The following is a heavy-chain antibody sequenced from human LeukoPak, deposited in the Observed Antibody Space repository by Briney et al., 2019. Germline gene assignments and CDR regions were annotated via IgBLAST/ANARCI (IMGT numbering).Heavy chain of an antibody. CDR3: ARWCGGLYFDY. Sequence: PGGSLTLSCAASGFTFSSHWMHWVRQAPGKGLVWVSRINTDGSSTNYADSVKGRFTISRDNAKSTLFLQMNSLRAEDTAVYYCARWCGGLYFDYWGQGSLVTVSP. CDR1: GFTFSSHW. V-gene: IGHV3-74*01. J-gene: IGHJ4*02. D-gene: IGHD4-23*01. CDR2: INTDGSST.